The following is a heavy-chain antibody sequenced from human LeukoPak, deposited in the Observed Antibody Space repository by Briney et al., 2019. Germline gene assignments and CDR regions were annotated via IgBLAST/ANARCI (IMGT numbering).Heavy chain of an antibody. J-gene: IGHJ4*02. CDR1: GFIFTKYF. Sequence: GGSLRLSCAASGFIFTKYFMSWVRQAPGEGLEWVASIKQDASEKYYVDSVRGRITMSRDNTMNSLYLQMSSLRAEDTAVYYCATDRGWRTSGYYLHYFEYWGQGTPVTFSS. CDR3: ATDRGWRTSGYYLHYFEY. D-gene: IGHD3-3*01. CDR2: IKQDASEK. V-gene: IGHV3-7*01.